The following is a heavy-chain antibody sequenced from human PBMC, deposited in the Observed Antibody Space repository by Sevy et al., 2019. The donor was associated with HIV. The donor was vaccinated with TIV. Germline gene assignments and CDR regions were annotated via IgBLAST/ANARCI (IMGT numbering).Heavy chain of an antibody. Sequence: GGSLRLSCAASGFTFRSDWMHWVRQAPGKGLVWVSRINRDRSSTAYADSVKGRFTISRDNAKNTLYLQMNSLRAEDTSVYYCLSEGGDWFDPWGQGTLVTVSS. V-gene: IGHV3-74*01. CDR1: GFTFRSDW. CDR3: LSEGGDWFDP. D-gene: IGHD3-16*01. J-gene: IGHJ5*02. CDR2: INRDRSST.